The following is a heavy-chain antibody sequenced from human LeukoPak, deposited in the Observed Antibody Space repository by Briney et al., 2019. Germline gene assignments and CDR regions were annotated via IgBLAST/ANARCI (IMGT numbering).Heavy chain of an antibody. D-gene: IGHD3-3*01. CDR1: GFTFSSYA. J-gene: IGHJ4*02. CDR2: ISGSGDTT. CDR3: AKGGFWSGFGLN. V-gene: IGHV3-23*01. Sequence: TGGSPRLSCGASGFTFSSYAMHWVRQTPGKGLQWVSVISGSGDTTYYADSVKGRFTISRDNAKNSLYLQMNSLRAEDTAVYYCAKGGFWSGFGLNWGQGTLVTVSS.